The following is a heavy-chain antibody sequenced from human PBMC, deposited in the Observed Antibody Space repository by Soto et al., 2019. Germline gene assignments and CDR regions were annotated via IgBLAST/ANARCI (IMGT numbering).Heavy chain of an antibody. CDR1: GYTFTNYG. CDR3: ARSGYSSGWYHWYFDL. D-gene: IGHD6-19*01. Sequence: SVKVSCKASGYTFTNYGIHWVRQAPGQRLEWMGWINAGNGNTKYSQNFQGRVTITRDTSASTAYMELSSLRSEDTAVFYCARSGYSSGWYHWYFDLWGRGTMVTVYS. CDR2: INAGNGNT. V-gene: IGHV1-3*01. J-gene: IGHJ2*01.